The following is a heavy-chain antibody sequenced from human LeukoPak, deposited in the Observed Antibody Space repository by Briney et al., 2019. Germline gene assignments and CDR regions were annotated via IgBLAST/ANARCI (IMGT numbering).Heavy chain of an antibody. V-gene: IGHV4-39*01. CDR1: GGSISSSNYY. Sequence: SETLSLTCTVSGGSISSSNYYWGWIRQPPGKGLEWIGSIYYSGSTYYNPSLKSRVTISVDTSKNQFSLKLSSMTAADTAVYYCARAFSVGATGFDHWGQGTLVTVSS. D-gene: IGHD1-26*01. J-gene: IGHJ4*02. CDR2: IYYSGST. CDR3: ARAFSVGATGFDH.